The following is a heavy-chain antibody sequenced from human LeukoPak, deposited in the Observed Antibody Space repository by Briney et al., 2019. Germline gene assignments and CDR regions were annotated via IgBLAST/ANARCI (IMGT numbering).Heavy chain of an antibody. J-gene: IGHJ6*03. CDR3: ARGRRVAYYDSSGYYYYYYYMDV. CDR2: INHSGST. D-gene: IGHD3-22*01. Sequence: SETLSLTCAAYGGSFSGYYWSWIRQPPGKGLEWIGEINHSGSTNYNPSLKSRVTISVDTSKNQFSLKLSSVTAADTAVYYCARGRRVAYYDSSGYYYYYYYMDVWGKGTTVTISS. CDR1: GGSFSGYY. V-gene: IGHV4-34*01.